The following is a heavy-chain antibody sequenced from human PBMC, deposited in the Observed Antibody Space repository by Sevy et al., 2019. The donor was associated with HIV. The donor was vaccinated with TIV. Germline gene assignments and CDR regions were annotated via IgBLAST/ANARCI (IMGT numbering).Heavy chain of an antibody. Sequence: ASVKVSCKASGYTFTSYGISWVRQAPGQGLEWMGWISAYNGNTNYAQKLQGRVTMTTDTSTSTAYMGLRSLRSDDTAVYYCARALGYCSSTSCYGGYYYYYMDVWGKGTTVTVSS. CDR2: ISAYNGNT. D-gene: IGHD2-2*01. J-gene: IGHJ6*03. V-gene: IGHV1-18*01. CDR3: ARALGYCSSTSCYGGYYYYYMDV. CDR1: GYTFTSYG.